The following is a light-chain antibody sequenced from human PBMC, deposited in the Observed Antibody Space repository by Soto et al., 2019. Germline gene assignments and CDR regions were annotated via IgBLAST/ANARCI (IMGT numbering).Light chain of an antibody. CDR3: SSYAGGTNVV. Sequence: QSALTQPPSASGSPGQSVTISCTGTSSDVGGYNYVSWYQQHPGKAPKLMIYEVTKRPSGVPDRFSRSKSGNTASLTVSGLQAEDEADYYCSSYAGGTNVVFGGGTKLTVL. CDR1: SSDVGGYNY. CDR2: EVT. V-gene: IGLV2-8*01. J-gene: IGLJ3*02.